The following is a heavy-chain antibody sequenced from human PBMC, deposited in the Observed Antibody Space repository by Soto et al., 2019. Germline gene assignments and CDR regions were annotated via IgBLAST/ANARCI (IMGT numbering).Heavy chain of an antibody. CDR2: FDPEDGET. Sequence: ASVKVSCKVSGYTLTELSMHWVRQAPGKGLEWMGGFDPEDGETIYAQKFQGRVTMTEDTSTDTAYMELSSLRSEDTAVYYCATALRRFWSGYYPPYFDYWGQGTLVTVSS. CDR3: ATALRRFWSGYYPPYFDY. V-gene: IGHV1-24*01. D-gene: IGHD3-3*01. J-gene: IGHJ4*02. CDR1: GYTLTELS.